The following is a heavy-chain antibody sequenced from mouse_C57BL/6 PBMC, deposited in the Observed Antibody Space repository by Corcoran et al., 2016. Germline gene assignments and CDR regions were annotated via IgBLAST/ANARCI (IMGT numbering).Heavy chain of an antibody. CDR3: ARSGTVVAYYYAMDY. D-gene: IGHD1-1*01. V-gene: IGHV1-76*01. CDR2: IYPGSGNT. Sequence: QVQLKQSGAELVRPGASVKLSCKASGYTFPDYYINWVKQRPGQGLEWIARIYPGSGNTYYNEKFKGKATLTAEKSSSTAYMQLSSLTSEDSAVYFCARSGTVVAYYYAMDYWGQGTSVTVSS. CDR1: GYTFPDYY. J-gene: IGHJ4*01.